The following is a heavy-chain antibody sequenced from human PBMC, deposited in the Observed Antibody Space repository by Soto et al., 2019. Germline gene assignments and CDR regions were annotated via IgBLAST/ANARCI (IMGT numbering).Heavy chain of an antibody. J-gene: IGHJ6*02. D-gene: IGHD4-17*01. CDR3: GKGRTTVDYQYGMDV. CDR2: ISGGGGST. CDR1: GFTFSSYA. V-gene: IGHV3-23*01. Sequence: EVQLLESGGGLVQPGGSLRLSCAASGFTFSSYAMTWVRQAPGKGLEWVSGISGGGGSTYYADSVKGRFTISRDNSKIQLFLQMNRLRAEDTAVYYCGKGRTTVDYQYGMDVWGQGTTVTVSS.